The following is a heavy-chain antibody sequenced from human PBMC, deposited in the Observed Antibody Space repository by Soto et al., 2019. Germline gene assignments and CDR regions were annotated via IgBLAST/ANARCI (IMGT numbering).Heavy chain of an antibody. Sequence: QVQLQESGPGLVKPSQTLSLTGTVSGGSISSGGYYWSWIRQHPGKGLEWIGYIYYSGSTYYNPSLKSRVTISVDTSKNQFSLKLSSVTAADTAVYYCARTKEGYGSGSYSFDYWGQGTLVTVSS. CDR2: IYYSGST. J-gene: IGHJ4*02. CDR1: GGSISSGGYY. D-gene: IGHD3-10*01. V-gene: IGHV4-31*03. CDR3: ARTKEGYGSGSYSFDY.